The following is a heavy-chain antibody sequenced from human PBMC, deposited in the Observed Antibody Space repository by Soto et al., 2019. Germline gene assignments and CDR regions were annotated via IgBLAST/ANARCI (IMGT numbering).Heavy chain of an antibody. V-gene: IGHV4-34*01. J-gene: IGHJ5*02. Sequence: SETLSLTCAVYGGSFSGYYWSWIRQPPGKGLEWIGEINHSGSTNYNPSLKSRVTISVDTSKNQFSLKLSSVTAADTAVYYCASRAPICSGGSCYSYWFDPWAREPWSPSPQ. CDR1: GGSFSGYY. D-gene: IGHD2-15*01. CDR3: ASRAPICSGGSCYSYWFDP. CDR2: INHSGST.